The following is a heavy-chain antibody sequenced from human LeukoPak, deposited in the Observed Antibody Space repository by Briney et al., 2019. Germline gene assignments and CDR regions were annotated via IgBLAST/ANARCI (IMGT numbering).Heavy chain of an antibody. D-gene: IGHD3-10*01. CDR3: ARDMYYYGSGSPDFDY. CDR1: GYTFTSYG. J-gene: IGHJ4*02. Sequence: GASVKVSCKASGYTFTSYGISWVRQAPGQGLEWMGWISAYNGNTNYAQKLQGRVTMTTDTSTSTAYMELRSLRSDDTAVYYCARDMYYYGSGSPDFDYWGQGTLVTVSS. V-gene: IGHV1-18*01. CDR2: ISAYNGNT.